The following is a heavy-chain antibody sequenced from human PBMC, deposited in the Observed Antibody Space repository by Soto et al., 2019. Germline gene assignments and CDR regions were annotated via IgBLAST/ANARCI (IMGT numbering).Heavy chain of an antibody. Sequence: QVQLVQSGAEVKKPGSSVKVSCKASGGTFSSYAISWVRQAPGQGLEWMGGIIPIFGTANYAQKFQGRVTITADESTSTACMELSSLRSEDTAVYYCARDVRLSSGWYRTTPPPQDGMDVGGQGTKVTVSS. CDR1: GGTFSSYA. V-gene: IGHV1-69*01. J-gene: IGHJ6*02. D-gene: IGHD6-19*01. CDR3: ARDVRLSSGWYRTTPPPQDGMDV. CDR2: IIPIFGTA.